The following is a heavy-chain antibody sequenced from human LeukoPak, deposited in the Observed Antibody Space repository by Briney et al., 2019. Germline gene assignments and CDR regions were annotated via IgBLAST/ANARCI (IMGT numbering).Heavy chain of an antibody. CDR2: ISGSGGST. D-gene: IGHD5-18*01. V-gene: IGHV3-23*01. CDR1: GFTFSSYA. J-gene: IGHJ4*02. CDR3: AKDLKFMQLWFYFDY. Sequence: PGGSLRLSCAASGFTFSSYAMSWVRQAPGKGLEWVSAISGSGGSTYYADSVKGRFTISRDNSKNTLYLQMNSLGAEDTAVYYCAKDLKFMQLWFYFDYWGQGTLVTVSS.